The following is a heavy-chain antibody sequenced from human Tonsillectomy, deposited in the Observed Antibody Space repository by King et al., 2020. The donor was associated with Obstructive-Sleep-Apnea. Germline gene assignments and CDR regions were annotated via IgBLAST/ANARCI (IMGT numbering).Heavy chain of an antibody. Sequence: VQLVESGGGLVQPGGSLRLSCAASGFTFGSYAMSWVRQAPGKRLEWVSGIRHIGAGTYYADSVKGRFTISRDNSKSTLSLQMNRLRAEDTGVYYCAKGPARGDSYSYGLDVWGQGTSVTVSS. J-gene: IGHJ6*02. V-gene: IGHV3-23*04. CDR1: GFTFGSYA. CDR2: IRHIGAGT. D-gene: IGHD2-21*02. CDR3: AKGPARGDSYSYGLDV.